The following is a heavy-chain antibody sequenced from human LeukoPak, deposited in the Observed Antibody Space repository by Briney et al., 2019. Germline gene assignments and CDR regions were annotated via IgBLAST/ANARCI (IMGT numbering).Heavy chain of an antibody. V-gene: IGHV4-39*01. Sequence: PSETLSLTCTVSGGSISSSSYYWGWIRQPPGKGLEWIGSIYYSGSTYYNPSLKSRVTISVDTSKNQFSLKLSSVTAADTAVYYCARRGTYYDFWSGSGTFDYWGQGTLVTVSS. D-gene: IGHD3-3*01. J-gene: IGHJ4*02. CDR2: IYYSGST. CDR1: GGSISSSSYY. CDR3: ARRGTYYDFWSGSGTFDY.